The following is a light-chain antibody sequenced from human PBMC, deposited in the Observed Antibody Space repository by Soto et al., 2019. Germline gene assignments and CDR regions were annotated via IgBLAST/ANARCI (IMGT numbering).Light chain of an antibody. V-gene: IGKV1-39*01. Sequence: DIPMTQSPPSLSASVGDRVTITCRSSQSISNYLNWYQQKPGRAPKVLIYAAFRLQSGVPPRFSGSGSGTDFTLTISSLQPEDSATYYCHQNYISGWTFGQGTKVE. CDR1: QSISNY. J-gene: IGKJ1*01. CDR3: HQNYISGWT. CDR2: AAF.